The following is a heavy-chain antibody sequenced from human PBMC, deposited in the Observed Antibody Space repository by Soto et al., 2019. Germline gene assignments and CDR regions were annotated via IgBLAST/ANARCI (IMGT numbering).Heavy chain of an antibody. J-gene: IGHJ5*02. V-gene: IGHV4-4*02. CDR3: ARRVAAAGYWFDP. Sequence: PSETLSLTCAVSGGSISSSNWWSWVRQPPGKGLEWIGEIYHSGSTNYNPSLKSRATISVDKSKNQFSLKLSSVTAADTAVYYCARRVAAAGYWFDPWGQGTLVTVSS. D-gene: IGHD6-13*01. CDR1: GGSISSSNW. CDR2: IYHSGST.